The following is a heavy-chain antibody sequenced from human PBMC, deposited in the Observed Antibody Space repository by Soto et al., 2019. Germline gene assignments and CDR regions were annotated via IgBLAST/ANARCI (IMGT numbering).Heavy chain of an antibody. J-gene: IGHJ4*02. V-gene: IGHV1-69*01. Sequence: QVHLVQSGAEVKQPGSSVKVSCTASGGTFTRYAISWVRQAPGQGLEWMGGIIPLFGSPNYAQKFQGRLSITADESTSTVYMDLSSLRSDDTAVYYCAIQFDYDRSGYYYAYWGQGTLVTVSS. CDR3: AIQFDYDRSGYYYAY. CDR1: GGTFTRYA. CDR2: IIPLFGSP. D-gene: IGHD3-22*01.